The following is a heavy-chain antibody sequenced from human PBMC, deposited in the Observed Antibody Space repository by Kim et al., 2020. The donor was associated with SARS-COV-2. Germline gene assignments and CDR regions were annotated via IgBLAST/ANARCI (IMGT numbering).Heavy chain of an antibody. Sequence: TEYADSVKGRFTIPRDNPRGSLFLQMNSLRVEDTAGYFCAREMWGSGDYWGQGTLVTVSS. CDR3: AREMWGSGDY. J-gene: IGHJ4*02. CDR2: T. V-gene: IGHV3-11*06. D-gene: IGHD3-16*01.